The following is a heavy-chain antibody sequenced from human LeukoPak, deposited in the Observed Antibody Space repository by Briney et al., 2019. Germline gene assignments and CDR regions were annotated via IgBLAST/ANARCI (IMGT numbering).Heavy chain of an antibody. CDR2: ISSSSSYI. Sequence: PGGSLRLSCAASGFTFSSFSMNWVRQAPGKGLEWVSSISSSSSYIYYADSVKGRFTISRDNAKNSLYLQMNSLRAEDTAVYYCARGELPLEGIAVAGMNWFDPWGQGTLVTVSS. D-gene: IGHD6-19*01. CDR1: GFTFSSFS. J-gene: IGHJ5*02. V-gene: IGHV3-21*01. CDR3: ARGELPLEGIAVAGMNWFDP.